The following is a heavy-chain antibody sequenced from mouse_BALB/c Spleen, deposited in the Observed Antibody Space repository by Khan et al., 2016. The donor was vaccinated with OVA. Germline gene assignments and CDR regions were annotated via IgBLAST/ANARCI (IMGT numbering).Heavy chain of an antibody. CDR3: ARRGLRWDCDY. J-gene: IGHJ2*01. CDR2: INPSTGYT. V-gene: IGHV1-7*01. CDR1: GYTFINYW. D-gene: IGHD1-1*01. Sequence: VQLVESGAELAKPGASVKMSCKASGYTFINYWILWIKQRPGQGLEWIGYINPSTGYTEYSQNFKDNATLTADISSSTAYMQLSSLTSEDSAVYYCARRGLRWDCDYWGQGTTLIVSS.